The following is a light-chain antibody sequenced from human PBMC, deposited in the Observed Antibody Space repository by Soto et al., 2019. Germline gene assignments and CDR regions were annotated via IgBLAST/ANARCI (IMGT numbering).Light chain of an antibody. CDR3: SSYTSSSTRV. Sequence: QSALTQPASVSGSPGQSITISCTGTSSDVGGYNYVSWYQQHPGKAPKLMIYEVSKRASGVSNRFSGSKSGNTASLTISGLQAEDEADYYCSSYTSSSTRVFGGGTKLTVL. CDR1: SSDVGGYNY. V-gene: IGLV2-14*01. CDR2: EVS. J-gene: IGLJ2*01.